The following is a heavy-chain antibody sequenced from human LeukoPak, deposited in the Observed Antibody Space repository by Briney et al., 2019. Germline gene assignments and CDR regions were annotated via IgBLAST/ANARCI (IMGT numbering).Heavy chain of an antibody. CDR3: ARGLSYYYGSGSYLQIDY. V-gene: IGHV4-30-4*01. CDR2: IYYSGST. Sequence: ASETLSLTCTVSGGSISSGDYYWSWIRQPPGKGLEWIGYIYYSGSTYYNPSLKSRVTISVDTSKNQFSLKLSSVTAADTAVYYCARGLSYYYGSGSYLQIDYWGQGTLVTVSS. D-gene: IGHD3-10*01. CDR1: GGSISSGDYY. J-gene: IGHJ4*02.